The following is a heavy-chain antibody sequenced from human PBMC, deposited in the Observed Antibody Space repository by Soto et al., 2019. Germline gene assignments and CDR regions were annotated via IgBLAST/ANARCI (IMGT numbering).Heavy chain of an antibody. V-gene: IGHV3-15*01. D-gene: IGHD2-2*01. CDR3: TTEDCGSTSCYQS. CDR1: GFTVSNAC. CDR2: IKSKTDGGTT. J-gene: IGHJ5*02. Sequence: GGSLRLSCAASGFTVSNACMSWVRRAPGKGLEWVGGIKSKTDGGTTDYAAQVKGRFTISRDDSKNTLYLQMDSLKTEDTDVYYCTTEDCGSTSCYQSWGPGTLVTVSS.